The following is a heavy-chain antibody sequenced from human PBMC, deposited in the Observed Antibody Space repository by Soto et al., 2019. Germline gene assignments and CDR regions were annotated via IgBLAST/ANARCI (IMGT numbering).Heavy chain of an antibody. Sequence: GASVKVSCKASGYTFTDYFIHWVRQAPGQGFEWMGWINPNSRGTNYAPKFQGRVTMTRDTSNSTAYMELRGLRSDDTAVYYCAGGTLKARNWFDPWGQGTLVTVSS. CDR2: INPNSRGT. V-gene: IGHV1-2*02. D-gene: IGHD3-16*01. J-gene: IGHJ5*02. CDR1: GYTFTDYF. CDR3: AGGTLKARNWFDP.